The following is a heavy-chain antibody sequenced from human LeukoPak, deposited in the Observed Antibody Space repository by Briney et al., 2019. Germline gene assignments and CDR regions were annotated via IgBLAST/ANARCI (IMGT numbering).Heavy chain of an antibody. CDR2: IYYSGST. J-gene: IGHJ3*02. V-gene: IGHV4-59*12. Sequence: KTSETLSLTCTVSGGSISSYYWSWIRRPPGKGLEWIGYIYYSGSTNYNPSLKSRVTISVDKSKNQFSLKLSSVTAADTAVYYCARGRGENGWNDKNSDAFDIWGQGTMVTVSS. CDR3: ARGRGENGWNDKNSDAFDI. D-gene: IGHD1-1*01. CDR1: GGSISSYY.